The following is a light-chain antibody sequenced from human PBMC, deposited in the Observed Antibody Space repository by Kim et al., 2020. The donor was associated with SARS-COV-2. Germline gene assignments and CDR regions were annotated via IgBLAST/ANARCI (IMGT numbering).Light chain of an antibody. J-gene: IGLJ3*02. V-gene: IGLV1-47*01. CDR3: AAWDDSLSGWV. CDR2: RNN. Sequence: GQRCTISCSGSSSNIGSKYVYWYQQLPGTAPKRLIYRNNQRPSGVPDRFSGSKSGTSASLAISGLRSEDEADYYCAAWDDSLSGWVFGGGTQLTVL. CDR1: SSNIGSKY.